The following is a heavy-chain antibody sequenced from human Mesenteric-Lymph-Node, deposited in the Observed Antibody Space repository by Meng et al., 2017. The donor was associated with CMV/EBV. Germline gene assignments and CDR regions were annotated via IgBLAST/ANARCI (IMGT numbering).Heavy chain of an antibody. D-gene: IGHD2-2*01. CDR3: AKGYCSSTSCYAGYFQH. J-gene: IGHJ1*01. CDR2: INWNGGST. CDR1: GFTFDDYG. Sequence: GESLKISCAASGFTFDDYGMSWVRQAPGKGLEWVSGINWNGGSTGYADSVKGRFTISRDNSKNTLYLQMNSLRAEDTAVYYCAKGYCSSTSCYAGYFQHWGQGTLVTVSS. V-gene: IGHV3-20*04.